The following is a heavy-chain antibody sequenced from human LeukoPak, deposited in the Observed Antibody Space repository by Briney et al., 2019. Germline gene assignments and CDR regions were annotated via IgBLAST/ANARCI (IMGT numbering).Heavy chain of an antibody. J-gene: IGHJ4*02. D-gene: IGHD3-10*01. CDR1: GGTLSTYA. CDR2: IIPILGRA. Sequence: SVKVSCKASGGTLSTYAVSWVRQAPGQGLEWMGRIIPILGRANYAQKFQDRVTITADKPTNTAYMELSSLRSEDTAVYYCARVRNYYGSGSYSDCWGQRTLVTVSS. CDR3: ARVRNYYGSGSYSDC. V-gene: IGHV1-69*04.